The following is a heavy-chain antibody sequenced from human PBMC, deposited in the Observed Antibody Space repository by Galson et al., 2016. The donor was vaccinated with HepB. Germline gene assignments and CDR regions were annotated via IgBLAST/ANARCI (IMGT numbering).Heavy chain of an antibody. D-gene: IGHD6-6*01. CDR2: INPSAGGA. J-gene: IGHJ4*02. CDR3: ARYSVRGPGSSRIFDY. V-gene: IGHV1-46*01. CDR1: GYTFTSYH. Sequence: SVKVSCKASGYTFTSYHIHWVRQAPGQGLEWMGIINPSAGGARYGQKFQDRVTMTRDTSTSTVYMELSNLRSEDTAVYYCARYSVRGPGSSRIFDYWGQGTLVTVSS.